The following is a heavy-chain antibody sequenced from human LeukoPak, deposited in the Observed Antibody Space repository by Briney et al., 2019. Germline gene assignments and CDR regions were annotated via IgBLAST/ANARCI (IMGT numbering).Heavy chain of an antibody. Sequence: SETLSLTCAVYGGSFSGYYWSWIRQPPGKWLEWIGSIYYSGSTYYNPSLKSRVTIYVDTSKNQFSLKLSSVTAADTAVYYCARAYYYDRSGYHYWGQGTLVTVSS. CDR2: IYYSGST. V-gene: IGHV4-34*01. CDR1: GGSFSGYY. D-gene: IGHD3-22*01. J-gene: IGHJ4*02. CDR3: ARAYYYDRSGYHY.